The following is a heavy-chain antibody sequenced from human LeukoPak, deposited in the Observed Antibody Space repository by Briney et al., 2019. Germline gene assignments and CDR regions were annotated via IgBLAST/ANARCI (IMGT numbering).Heavy chain of an antibody. CDR2: IYTSGST. CDR1: GGSISSGSYY. D-gene: IGHD3-10*01. V-gene: IGHV4-61*02. CDR3: ARDFLLGHYGSGSYPRPED. J-gene: IGHJ4*02. Sequence: PSETLSLTCTVSGGSISSGSYYWSWIRQPAGKGLEWIGRIYTSGSTNYNPSLKSRVTISVDTSKNQFSLKLRSVTAADTAVYYCARDFLLGHYGSGSYPRPEDWGQGTLVTVSS.